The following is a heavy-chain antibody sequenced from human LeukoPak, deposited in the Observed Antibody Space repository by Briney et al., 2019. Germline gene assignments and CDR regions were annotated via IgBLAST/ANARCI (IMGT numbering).Heavy chain of an antibody. J-gene: IGHJ2*01. D-gene: IGHD2-15*01. V-gene: IGHV3-23*01. CDR2: MSGSGGGT. Sequence: GGSLRLSCAVSGFTFSYYAMSWVRQAPGKGLEWVSTMSGSGGGTYYADSVKGRFTISRDNSKNTLNLQMSSLRPEDTAVYYCAKAPGVFCSGGSCYSYWYFDLWGRGTLVTVSS. CDR3: AKAPGVFCSGGSCYSYWYFDL. CDR1: GFTFSYYA.